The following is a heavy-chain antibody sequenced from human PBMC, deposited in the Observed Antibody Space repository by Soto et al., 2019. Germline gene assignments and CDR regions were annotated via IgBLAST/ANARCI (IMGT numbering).Heavy chain of an antibody. D-gene: IGHD5-12*01. CDR2: IRSKANSYAT. CDR3: TPSPDSGYEGIYYMDV. J-gene: IGHJ6*03. CDR1: GFTFSGSA. V-gene: IGHV3-73*01. Sequence: GGSLRLSCAASGFTFSGSAMHWVRQASGKGLEWVGRIRSKANSYATAYAASVKGRFTISRDDSKNTAYLQMNSLKTEDTAVYYCTPSPDSGYEGIYYMDVWGKGTTVTVSS.